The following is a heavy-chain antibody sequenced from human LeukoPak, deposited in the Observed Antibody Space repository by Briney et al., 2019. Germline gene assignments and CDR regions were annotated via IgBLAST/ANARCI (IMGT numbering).Heavy chain of an antibody. CDR3: ARDNYDKRFDY. Sequence: ASVKVSCKTSGYTFTSLYIHCVRQAPGQKLEWMGRIDPKRGDRKFAQKFQDSVIFTTDASISRAYRGLSRLGSDDTAVYYCARDNYDKRFDYWGQGTLVTV. CDR2: IDPKRGDR. CDR1: GYTFTSLY. J-gene: IGHJ4*02. D-gene: IGHD3-22*01. V-gene: IGHV1-2*06.